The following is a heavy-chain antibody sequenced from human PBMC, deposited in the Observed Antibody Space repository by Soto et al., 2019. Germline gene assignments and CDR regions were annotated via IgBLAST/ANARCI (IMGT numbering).Heavy chain of an antibody. CDR1: GGSISSSNW. CDR3: VRQSSTSPFYYYYYGMDV. D-gene: IGHD2-2*01. CDR2: IYHSGST. J-gene: IGHJ6*02. V-gene: IGHV4-4*02. Sequence: QVQLQESGPGLVKPSGTLSLTCAVSGGSISSSNWWSWVRQPPGKGLEWIGEIYHSGSTNYNPSLKSRVTISVDKSKNQFSLKLSSVTAADTAVYYCVRQSSTSPFYYYYYGMDVWGQGTTVTVSS.